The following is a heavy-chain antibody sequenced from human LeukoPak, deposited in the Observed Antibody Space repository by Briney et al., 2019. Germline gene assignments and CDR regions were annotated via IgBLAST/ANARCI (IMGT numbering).Heavy chain of an antibody. V-gene: IGHV3-30*03. Sequence: GGSLRLSCAASGFTFSSYGMHWVRQAPGKGLEWVAVISYDGSNKYYADSVKGRFTISRDNSKNTLYLQMNSLRAEDTAVYYCARGGDGPSQKPRTRYFDYWGQGTLVTVSS. D-gene: IGHD3-16*01. J-gene: IGHJ4*02. CDR3: ARGGDGPSQKPRTRYFDY. CDR2: ISYDGSNK. CDR1: GFTFSSYG.